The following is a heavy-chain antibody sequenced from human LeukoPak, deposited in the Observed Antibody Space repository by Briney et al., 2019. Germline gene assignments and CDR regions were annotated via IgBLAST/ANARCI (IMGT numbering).Heavy chain of an antibody. CDR2: IYYSGST. CDR1: GGSISSSSYY. J-gene: IGHJ3*02. Sequence: SETLSLTCTVSGGSISSSSYYWSWIRQPPGKGLEWIGYIYYSGSTYYNPSLKSRVTISVDTSKNQFSLKLSSVTAADTAVYYCARPLHVHDAFDIWGQGTMVTVSS. CDR3: ARPLHVHDAFDI. V-gene: IGHV4-30-4*01.